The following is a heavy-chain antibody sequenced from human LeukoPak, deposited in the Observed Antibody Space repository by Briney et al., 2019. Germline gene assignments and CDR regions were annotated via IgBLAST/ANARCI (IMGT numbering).Heavy chain of an antibody. CDR1: GDSISSYNW. J-gene: IGHJ4*02. CDR3: ARVPYYGSGTFTDY. CDR2: IYQSGTT. Sequence: SGTLSLTCNVSGDSISSYNWWNWVRQPPGKGLEWIGEIYQSGTTNYNPSLKSRATISVDESKNQFSLKLSSVTAADTALYYCARVPYYGSGTFTDYWGQGTLVTVSS. D-gene: IGHD3-10*01. V-gene: IGHV4-4*02.